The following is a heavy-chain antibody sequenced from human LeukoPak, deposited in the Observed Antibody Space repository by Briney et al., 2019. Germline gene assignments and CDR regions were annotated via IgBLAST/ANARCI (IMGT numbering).Heavy chain of an antibody. D-gene: IGHD6-19*01. Sequence: SSETLSLTCAVYGGSFSGYYWSWIRQPPGKGLEWIGEINHSGSTNYNPSLKSRVTISVDTSKNQFSLKLSSVTAADTAVYYCARRRYGWYGYWGQGTLVTVSS. V-gene: IGHV4-34*01. CDR2: INHSGST. J-gene: IGHJ4*02. CDR3: ARRRYGWYGY. CDR1: GGSFSGYY.